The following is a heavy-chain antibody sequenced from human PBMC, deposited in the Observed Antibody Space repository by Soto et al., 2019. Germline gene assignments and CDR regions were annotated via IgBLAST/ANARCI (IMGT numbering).Heavy chain of an antibody. CDR3: ARGCSGGSCYSGGPYNWFDP. CDR2: ITPSGGST. CDR1: GYTFTSYY. V-gene: IGHV1-46*01. Sequence: QVQLVQSGAEVKKPGASVKVSCKASGYTFTSYYMHWVRQAPGQGLEWMGIITPSGGSTRYAQKFQGRVTMTRDTSTSTVYMELSSLRSEDTAVYYCARGCSGGSCYSGGPYNWFDPWGQGTLVTVSS. D-gene: IGHD2-15*01. J-gene: IGHJ5*02.